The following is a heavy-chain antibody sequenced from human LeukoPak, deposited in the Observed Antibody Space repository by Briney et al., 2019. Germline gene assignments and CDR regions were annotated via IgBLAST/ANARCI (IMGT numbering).Heavy chain of an antibody. J-gene: IGHJ4*02. CDR1: GFTFSNYA. CDR2: ITGSGGNT. Sequence: GGSLRLSCAASGFTFSNYAMSWVRQAPGKGLEWVSAITGSGGNTYYADSVKGRFTISRDNSKNTLYLQMNSLRAEDTAVYYCAKWGDYDVLTGYYVSDYWGQGNPGTVSS. D-gene: IGHD3-9*01. V-gene: IGHV3-23*01. CDR3: AKWGDYDVLTGYYVSDY.